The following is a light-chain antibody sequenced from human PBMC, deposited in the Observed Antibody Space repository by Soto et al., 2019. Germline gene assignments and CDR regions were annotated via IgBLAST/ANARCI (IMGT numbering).Light chain of an antibody. V-gene: IGKV3-20*01. J-gene: IGKJ2*01. CDR3: LQKGTSPVT. CDR1: QSVSNTY. Sequence: EIVLTQSPGTLSLSPGERATLSCRASQSVSNTYLAWYQHTPGQAPRLLIYGASDRATGIPDRFSGSGSVTDFTRTISSLAPADFALYYCLQKGTSPVTFVQGTKLEIK. CDR2: GAS.